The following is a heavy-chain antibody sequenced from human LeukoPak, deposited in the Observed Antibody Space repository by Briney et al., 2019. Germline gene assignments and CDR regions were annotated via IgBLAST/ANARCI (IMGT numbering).Heavy chain of an antibody. D-gene: IGHD3-10*01. J-gene: IGHJ6*02. V-gene: IGHV3-74*01. CDR3: ARDRVVRGIKTSYYGMDV. CDR1: W. CDR2: INSDGSST. Sequence: WMHWVRQXPGKGLVWVSRINSDGSSTSYADSVKGRFTISRDNAKNTLYLQMNSLRAEDTAVYYCARDRVVRGIKTSYYGMDVWGQGTTVTVSS.